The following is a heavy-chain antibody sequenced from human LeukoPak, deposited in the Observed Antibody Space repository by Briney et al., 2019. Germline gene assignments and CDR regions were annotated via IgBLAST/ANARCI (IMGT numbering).Heavy chain of an antibody. V-gene: IGHV3-7*01. D-gene: IGHD6-19*01. J-gene: IGHJ4*02. CDR3: VRSSGWVLDY. CDR2: IKQDGSEK. CDR1: GFTFSSYW. Sequence: GGSLRLSCAASGFTFSSYWINWVRQAPGRGLEWVANIKQDGSEKFYVDSVKGRFTISRDNAKNSLYLQMNSLGVEDTAVYYCVRSSGWVLDYWGQGTQVTVSS.